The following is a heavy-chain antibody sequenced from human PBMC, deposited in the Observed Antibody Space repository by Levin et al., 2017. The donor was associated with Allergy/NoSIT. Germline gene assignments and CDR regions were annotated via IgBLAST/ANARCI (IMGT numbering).Heavy chain of an antibody. D-gene: IGHD6-19*01. V-gene: IGHV3-30-3*01. J-gene: IGHJ3*02. CDR1: GFTFGTYV. Sequence: GGSLRLSCEASGFTFGTYVMWWVRQAPGKGLEWVASISADGGNKNSADSVKDRFSISRDNSRNTLDLQMSNLRHEDTALYYCVREGYSSGRCGAYDMWGQGTLVTVSS. CDR3: VREGYSSGRCGAYDM. CDR2: ISADGGNK.